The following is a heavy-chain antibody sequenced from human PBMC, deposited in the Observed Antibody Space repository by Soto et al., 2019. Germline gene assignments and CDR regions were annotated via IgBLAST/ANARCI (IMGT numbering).Heavy chain of an antibody. CDR2: IYHSGST. V-gene: IGHV4-34*01. CDR1: GGSFSGYY. J-gene: IGHJ4*02. CDR3: AGGQLVNY. D-gene: IGHD6-6*01. Sequence: SETLSLTCAVYGGSFSGYYWSWIRQPPGKGLEWIGEIYHSGSTNYNPSLKSRVTISVDTSKNQFSLKLSSVTAADTAVYYCAGGQLVNYWGQGTLVTVSS.